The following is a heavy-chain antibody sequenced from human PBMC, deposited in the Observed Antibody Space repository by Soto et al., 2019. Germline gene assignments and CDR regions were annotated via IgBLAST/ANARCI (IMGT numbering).Heavy chain of an antibody. CDR3: ARAWGIGVNNWLDP. D-gene: IGHD6-19*01. J-gene: IGHJ5*02. Sequence: LETLSLTCAVSCYSISSGYYWGWIRQPPGKGLEWIGSIYHSGSTYYNPSLKSRVTMSVDTSKNQFSLKLSSVTAADTAVYYCARAWGIGVNNWLDPWGQGTLVTVSS. CDR2: IYHSGST. V-gene: IGHV4-38-2*01. CDR1: CYSISSGYY.